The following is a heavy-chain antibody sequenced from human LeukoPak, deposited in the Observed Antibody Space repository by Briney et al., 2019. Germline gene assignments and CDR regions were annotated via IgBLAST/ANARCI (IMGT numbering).Heavy chain of an antibody. CDR3: ARESYCSSTSCWGDYGMDV. J-gene: IGHJ6*02. CDR1: GGTFSSYA. CDR2: IIPILGIA. D-gene: IGHD2-2*01. V-gene: IGHV1-69*04. Sequence: GASVKVSCKASGGTFSSYAISWGRQAPGQGLEWMGRIIPILGIANYAQKFQGRVTITADKSTRTAYMELSSLRSEDTAVYYCARESYCSSTSCWGDYGMDVWGQGTTVTVSS.